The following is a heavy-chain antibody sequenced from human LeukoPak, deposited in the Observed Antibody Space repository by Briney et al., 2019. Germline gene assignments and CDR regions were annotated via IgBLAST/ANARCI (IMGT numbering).Heavy chain of an antibody. CDR3: ARDGDGDYHSSIDY. V-gene: IGHV1-69*04. D-gene: IGHD4-17*01. J-gene: IGHJ4*02. CDR2: IIPILGIA. CDR1: GGTFISYA. Sequence: GCSVKVSCKASGGTFISYAISWVRQAPGQGLEWMGRIIPILGIANYAQKFQGRVTITADKSTSTAYMELSSLRSEDTAVYYCARDGDGDYHSSIDYWGQGTLVTVSS.